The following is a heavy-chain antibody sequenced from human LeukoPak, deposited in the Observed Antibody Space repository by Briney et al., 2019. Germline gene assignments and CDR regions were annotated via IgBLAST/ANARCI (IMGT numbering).Heavy chain of an antibody. CDR2: IHHSGST. Sequence: SGTLSLTCAVSGGSISSSNWWSWVRQPPGKGLEWIGEIHHSGSTNYNPSLKSRVTISVDKSKNQFSLKLSSVTAADTAVYYCARSDSSGWSAFDYWGQGTLVTVSS. D-gene: IGHD6-19*01. J-gene: IGHJ4*02. CDR3: ARSDSSGWSAFDY. CDR1: GGSISSSNW. V-gene: IGHV4-4*02.